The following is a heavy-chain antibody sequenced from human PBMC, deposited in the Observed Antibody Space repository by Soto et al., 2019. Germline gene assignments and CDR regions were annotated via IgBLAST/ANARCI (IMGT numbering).Heavy chain of an antibody. CDR3: ARLGTDGEIH. J-gene: IGHJ4*02. CDR2: IYYSGST. V-gene: IGHV4-59*08. Sequence: SETLSLTCTVSGGSISSYYWSWIRQPPGKGLEWIGYIYYSGSTNYNPSLKSRVTISVDTSKNQFSLKLSSVTAADTAVYYCARLGTDGEIHWGQGTLVTVSS. CDR1: GGSISSYY. D-gene: IGHD3-10*01.